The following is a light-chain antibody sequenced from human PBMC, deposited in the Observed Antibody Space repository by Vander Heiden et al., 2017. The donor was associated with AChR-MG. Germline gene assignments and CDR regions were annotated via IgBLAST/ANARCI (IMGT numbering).Light chain of an antibody. CDR3: QQYYNTPLT. J-gene: IGKJ4*01. CDR2: WAS. CDR1: QRVLYSSHNKNY. Sequence: DIVMTQSPASLAVSLGERATLHCKSSQRVLYSSHNKNYLAWYQQKPGQPPKLLIYWASTRESGVPDRFSGSGSGTDFALTISSLQAEDVAVYYCQQYYNTPLTFGGGTKVEIK. V-gene: IGKV4-1*01.